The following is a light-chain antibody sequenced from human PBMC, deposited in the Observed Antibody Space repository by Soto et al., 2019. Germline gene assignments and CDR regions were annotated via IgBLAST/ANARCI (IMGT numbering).Light chain of an antibody. CDR3: LQDHDDSWT. CDR1: QTISSW. J-gene: IGKJ1*01. Sequence: DIQMTQSPSTLSGSVGDRVTITCRASQTISSWSAWYQQKPGKAPKLLIYKASTLKSGVPSRFSGSGSGTEFTLTISSLQPEDFATYYCLQDHDDSWTFGQGTKVDIK. CDR2: KAS. V-gene: IGKV1-5*03.